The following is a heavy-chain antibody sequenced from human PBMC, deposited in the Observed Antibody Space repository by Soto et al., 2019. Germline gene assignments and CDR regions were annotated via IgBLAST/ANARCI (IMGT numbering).Heavy chain of an antibody. V-gene: IGHV2-5*02. CDR3: AHIFSGGYNSGWYGFYCDS. Sequence: QITLKESGRPLVKPTQTLTLTCTFSGFSLSSSGVGVGWIRQPPGKALEWLALIYWDDDKRYSPSLMSRLTSSKDPSKNQVVLTMTTIDPVDTATYFCAHIFSGGYNSGWYGFYCDSWGQGTLVTVSS. CDR2: IYWDDDK. CDR1: GFSLSSSGVG. D-gene: IGHD6-19*01. J-gene: IGHJ4*02.